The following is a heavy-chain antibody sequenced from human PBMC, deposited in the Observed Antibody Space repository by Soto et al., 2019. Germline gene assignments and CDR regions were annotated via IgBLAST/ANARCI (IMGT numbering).Heavy chain of an antibody. V-gene: IGHV2-5*02. D-gene: IGHD3-22*01. Sequence: QITLKESGPTLVKPTQTLTLTCTFSGFSLSTSGVGVGWIRQPPGKALEWLALIYWDDDKRYSPSLKSRPTITKDTSKNQVVLTMTNMDPVDTATYYCAHWPYYDSSGFVDPWGQGTLVTVSS. CDR2: IYWDDDK. J-gene: IGHJ5*02. CDR3: AHWPYYDSSGFVDP. CDR1: GFSLSTSGVG.